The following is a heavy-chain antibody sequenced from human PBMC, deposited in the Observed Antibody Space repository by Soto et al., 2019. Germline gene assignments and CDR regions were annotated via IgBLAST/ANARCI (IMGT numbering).Heavy chain of an antibody. CDR3: AKDLKVSGSHYGTLNYYYGMDV. CDR2: IAYDGSLK. D-gene: IGHD3-10*01. J-gene: IGHJ6*02. CDR1: GFIFNNYG. V-gene: IGHV3-30*18. Sequence: QVQLVESGGGVVQPGGTLRLSCAASGFIFNNYGMHWVGQAPGRGLEWVAVIAYDGSLKYYVDSVKGRFTISRDNSKNTLYLQINSLRAEDTAVYYCAKDLKVSGSHYGTLNYYYGMDVWGQGTTVSVSS.